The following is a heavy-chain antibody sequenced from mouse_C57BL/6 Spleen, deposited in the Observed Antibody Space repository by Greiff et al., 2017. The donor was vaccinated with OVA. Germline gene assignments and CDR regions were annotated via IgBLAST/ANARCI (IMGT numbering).Heavy chain of an antibody. Sequence: EVMLVESGGGLVQPKGSLKLSCAASGFSFNTYAMNWVRQAPGKGLEWVARIRSKSNNYATYYADSVKDRFTISRDDSESMLYLQMNNLKTEDTAMYYCVRDSNYDHYFDYWGQGTTLTVSS. CDR1: GFSFNTYA. J-gene: IGHJ2*01. CDR2: IRSKSNNYAT. CDR3: VRDSNYDHYFDY. V-gene: IGHV10-1*01. D-gene: IGHD2-5*01.